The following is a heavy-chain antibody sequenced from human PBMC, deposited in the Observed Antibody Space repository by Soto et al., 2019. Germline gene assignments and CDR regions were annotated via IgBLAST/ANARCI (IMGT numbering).Heavy chain of an antibody. J-gene: IGHJ6*02. Sequence: SETLSLTCTVSGGSISSYYWSWIRQPPGKGLEWIGYIYYSGSTNYNPSLKRRVTISVDTSKNQFSLKLSSVTAADTAVYYCARHLGVVVPAARPYYYYYGMDVWGQGTTVTVSS. CDR2: IYYSGST. CDR3: ARHLGVVVPAARPYYYYYGMDV. D-gene: IGHD2-2*01. CDR1: GGSISSYY. V-gene: IGHV4-59*08.